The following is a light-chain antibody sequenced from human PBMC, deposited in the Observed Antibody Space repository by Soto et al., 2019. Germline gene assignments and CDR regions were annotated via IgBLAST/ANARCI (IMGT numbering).Light chain of an antibody. J-gene: IGLJ2*01. CDR1: SGHSNYA. V-gene: IGLV4-69*01. Sequence: QLVLTQSPSASASLGASVKLTCTLSSGHSNYAIAWHQQQSETGPRYLMKLNSDGSHSKGDGIPDRFSGSSSGAERYLTISSLQSEDEADYYCQTGGSGIVVFGGGTKLTFL. CDR3: QTGGSGIVV. CDR2: LNSDGSH.